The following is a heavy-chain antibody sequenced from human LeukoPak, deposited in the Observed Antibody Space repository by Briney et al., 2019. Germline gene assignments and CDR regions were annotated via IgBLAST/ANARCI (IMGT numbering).Heavy chain of an antibody. CDR2: ISGSGGST. CDR3: TTAPNLGAMVNPVDY. V-gene: IGHV3-23*01. D-gene: IGHD5-18*01. CDR1: GFTFSSYG. J-gene: IGHJ4*02. Sequence: GGSLRLSCAASGFTFSSYGMSWVRHAPGKGLEWVSAISGSGGSTYYADSVKGRFTISRDNSKNTLYLQMNSLKTEDTAVYYCTTAPNLGAMVNPVDYWGQGTLVTVSS.